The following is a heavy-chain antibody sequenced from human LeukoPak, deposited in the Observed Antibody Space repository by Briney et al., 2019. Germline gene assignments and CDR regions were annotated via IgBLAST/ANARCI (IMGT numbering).Heavy chain of an antibody. CDR2: IFPADSET. V-gene: IGHV5-51*01. J-gene: IGHJ6*03. Sequence: GESLKISSKASGYNFATYWIAWVRQMPRKVLEWVAIIFPADSETKYSPSFRGQVTISADKSISTAYLQWSSLKASDTAMYYCARHRWTDLAYFDYMDVWGKGTTITVSS. D-gene: IGHD3/OR15-3a*01. CDR1: GYNFATYW. CDR3: ARHRWTDLAYFDYMDV.